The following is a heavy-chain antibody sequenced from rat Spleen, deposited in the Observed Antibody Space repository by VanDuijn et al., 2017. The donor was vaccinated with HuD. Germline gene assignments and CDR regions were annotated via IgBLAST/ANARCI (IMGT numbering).Heavy chain of an antibody. J-gene: IGHJ2*01. V-gene: IGHV2-1*01. CDR1: GFSLISYS. CDR3: ARASFDY. CDR2: IWGDGST. Sequence: QVQLKESGPGLVQPSQTLSLTCTVSGFSLISYSVHWVRQPPGKGMEWMEGIWGDGSTNYNSALKSRLSISRDTSKSQIFLKMNSLQTEDTAMYFCARASFDYWGQGVMVTVSS.